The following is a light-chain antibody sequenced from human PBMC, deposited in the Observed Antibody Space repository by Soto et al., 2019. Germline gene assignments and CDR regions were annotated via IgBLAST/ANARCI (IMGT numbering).Light chain of an antibody. Sequence: QSVLTQPPSASASLGASVTLTCTLSSGHSNYKVDWYQQRPGKGPRFVMRVGTGGIVGSKGDGIPDRFSVLGSGLNRYLTIKNIQEEDESDYHCGADHGSGSNFVLFGGGTKLTVL. CDR2: VGTGGIVG. J-gene: IGLJ2*01. CDR3: GADHGSGSNFVL. V-gene: IGLV9-49*01. CDR1: SGHSNYK.